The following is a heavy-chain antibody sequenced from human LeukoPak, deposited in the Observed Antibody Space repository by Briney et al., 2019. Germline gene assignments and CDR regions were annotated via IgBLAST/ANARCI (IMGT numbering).Heavy chain of an antibody. CDR1: GFTFSNAW. D-gene: IGHD3-22*01. CDR3: TTDLNARGNYYDSSGFISTIDY. CDR2: IQSKTDGGTT. V-gene: IGHV3-15*01. Sequence: GGSLRLSCAASGFTFSNAWMSWVRQAPGKGLEWVGRIQSKTDGGTTDYAAPVNGRFTISRDDSKNTLYLQMNSLKTEDTAVYYCTTDLNARGNYYDSSGFISTIDYWGQGTLVTVSS. J-gene: IGHJ4*02.